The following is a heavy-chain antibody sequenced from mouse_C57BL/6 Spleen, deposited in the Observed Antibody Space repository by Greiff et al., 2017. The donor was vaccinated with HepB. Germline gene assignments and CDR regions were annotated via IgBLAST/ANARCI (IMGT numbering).Heavy chain of an antibody. V-gene: IGHV1-55*01. J-gene: IGHJ2*01. D-gene: IGHD4-1*01. CDR2: IYPGSGST. CDR3: AREDSSNWDLDY. CDR1: GYTFTSYW. Sequence: QVQLQQSGAELVKPGASVKMSCKASGYTFTSYWITWVKQGPGQGLEWIGDIYPGSGSTNYNEKFKSKATLTVDTSSSTAYMQLSSLTSEDSAVYYCAREDSSNWDLDYWGQGTTLTVSS.